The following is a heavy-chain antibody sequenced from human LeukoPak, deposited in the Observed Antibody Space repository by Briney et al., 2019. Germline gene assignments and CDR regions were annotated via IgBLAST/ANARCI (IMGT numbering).Heavy chain of an antibody. CDR2: INPNSGGT. CDR3: AREAVYSNYAQVIGAQGAFDI. CDR1: GYTFTGYY. J-gene: IGHJ3*02. D-gene: IGHD4-11*01. Sequence: GASVKVSCKASGYTFTGYYMHWVRQAPGQGLEWMGWINPNSGGTNYAQKFQGRVTMTRDSSISTAYMELSRLRSDDTAVYYCAREAVYSNYAQVIGAQGAFDIWGQGTMVTVSS. V-gene: IGHV1-2*02.